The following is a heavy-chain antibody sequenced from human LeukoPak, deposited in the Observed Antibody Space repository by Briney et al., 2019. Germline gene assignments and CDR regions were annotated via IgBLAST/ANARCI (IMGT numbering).Heavy chain of an antibody. Sequence: SETLSLTCTGSGGSISSYYWSWIRQPPGKGLEWIGYIYYSGSTNYNPSLKSRVTISVDTSKNQFSLKLSSVTAADTAVYYCARHHPHNYDFWSGYQSGTFDYWGQGTLVTVSS. D-gene: IGHD3-3*01. V-gene: IGHV4-59*01. J-gene: IGHJ4*02. CDR3: ARHHPHNYDFWSGYQSGTFDY. CDR2: IYYSGST. CDR1: GGSISSYY.